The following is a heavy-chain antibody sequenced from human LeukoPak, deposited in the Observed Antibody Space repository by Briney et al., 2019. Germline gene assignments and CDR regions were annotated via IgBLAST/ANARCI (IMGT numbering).Heavy chain of an antibody. Sequence: GASVKVSCKASGGTFSSYAISWVRQAPGQGLEWMGGIIPIFGTANYAQKFQGRVTITTDESTSTAYMELSSLRSDDTAVYYCARVGYSSSWHEGYFDYWGQGTLVTVSS. CDR3: ARVGYSSSWHEGYFDY. V-gene: IGHV1-69*05. D-gene: IGHD6-13*01. CDR2: IIPIFGTA. J-gene: IGHJ4*02. CDR1: GGTFSSYA.